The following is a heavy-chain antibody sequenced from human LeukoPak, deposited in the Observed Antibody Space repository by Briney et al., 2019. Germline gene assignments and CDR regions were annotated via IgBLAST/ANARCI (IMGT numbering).Heavy chain of an antibody. D-gene: IGHD2-21*02. J-gene: IGHJ5*02. CDR3: AKADCYNWFDP. V-gene: IGHV3-23*01. Sequence: GGSLRLSCAASGFTFSSYAMGWVRQAPGKGLEWVSAISGSGGSTYYADSVKGRFTIFRDNSKNTLYLQMNSLRAEDTAVYYCAKADCYNWFDPWGQGTLVTVSS. CDR1: GFTFSSYA. CDR2: ISGSGGST.